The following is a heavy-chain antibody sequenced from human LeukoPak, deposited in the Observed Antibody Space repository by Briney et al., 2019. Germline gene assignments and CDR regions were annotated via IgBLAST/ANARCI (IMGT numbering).Heavy chain of an antibody. CDR2: ISAYNGNT. V-gene: IGHV1-18*01. D-gene: IGHD2-15*01. CDR1: GYTFTSYG. CDR3: ARDPVVEYCSGGSCYFDY. Sequence: ASVKVSCKASGYTFTSYGISWVRQAPGQGLEWMGWISAYNGNTNYAQKLQGRVTMTTDTSTSTAYMELRSLRSDDTAVYYRARDPVVEYCSGGSCYFDYWGQGTLVTVSS. J-gene: IGHJ4*02.